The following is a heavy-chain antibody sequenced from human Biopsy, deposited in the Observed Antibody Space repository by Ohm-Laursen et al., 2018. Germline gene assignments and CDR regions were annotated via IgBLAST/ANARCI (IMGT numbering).Heavy chain of an antibody. CDR3: AGIVLGPTNDAFDI. J-gene: IGHJ3*02. CDR1: GDSIRNYY. Sequence: GTLSLTCTVSGDSIRNYYWSWIRQAAGKGLEWIGRIYPGGGTIYNPSLKSRVTMSVDTSKNHFSLNLNSVTAADTAVYYCAGIVLGPTNDAFDIWGHGTMVAVSS. V-gene: IGHV4-4*07. CDR2: IYPGGGT. D-gene: IGHD1-26*01.